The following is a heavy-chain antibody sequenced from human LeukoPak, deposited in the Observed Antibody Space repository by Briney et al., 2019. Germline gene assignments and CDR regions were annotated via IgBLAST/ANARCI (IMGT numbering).Heavy chain of an antibody. J-gene: IGHJ4*02. D-gene: IGHD2-2*01. CDR3: AKDRLVVAPAAMTSNFDY. V-gene: IGHV3-30*18. CDR1: GLTFSTFG. Sequence: GGSLRLSCAASGLTFSTFGMHWVRQAPGKGLEWVAVISYDGRNTYYADSVKGRFTISRDNSKNTLYLQMNSLKTEDTAVYYCAKDRLVVAPAAMTSNFDYWGQGTLVTVSS. CDR2: ISYDGRNT.